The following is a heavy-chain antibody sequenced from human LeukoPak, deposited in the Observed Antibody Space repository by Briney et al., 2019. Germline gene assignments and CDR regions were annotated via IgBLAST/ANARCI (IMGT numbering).Heavy chain of an antibody. CDR1: GGSISSYY. J-gene: IGHJ4*02. CDR2: IYYSGST. V-gene: IGHV4-59*12. D-gene: IGHD3-22*01. CDR3: ARVYYDSSPFVYYFDY. Sequence: SETLSLTCTASGGSISSYYWSWIRQPPGKGLEWIGYIYYSGSTNYNPSLKSRVTISVDTSKNQFSLKLSSVTAADTAVYYCARVYYDSSPFVYYFDYWGQGTLVTVSS.